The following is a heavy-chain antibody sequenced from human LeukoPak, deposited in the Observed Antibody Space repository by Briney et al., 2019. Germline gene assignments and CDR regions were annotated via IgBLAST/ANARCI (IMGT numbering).Heavy chain of an antibody. CDR2: IKRDGSER. D-gene: IGHD3-3*01. CDR3: ARDKEAAVDFWSGYYPL. CDR1: GFIFSSYC. Sequence: GGSLRLSCAASGFIFSSYCMGWVRQAPGKGLEWVANIKRDGSERYYEDSVKGRFTISRDNAQNSLYLQMNSLRDEDTAVYYCARDKEAAVDFWSGYYPLWGQGTLVTVSS. V-gene: IGHV3-7*01. J-gene: IGHJ4*02.